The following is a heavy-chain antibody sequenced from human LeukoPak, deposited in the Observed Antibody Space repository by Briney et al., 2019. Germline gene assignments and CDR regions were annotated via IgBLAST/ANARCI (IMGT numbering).Heavy chain of an antibody. D-gene: IGHD2-2*01. CDR1: GLSFSSFA. CDR2: ISSSSSYI. J-gene: IGHJ6*02. V-gene: IGHV3-21*01. Sequence: GGSLRLSCAASGLSFSSFAMSWVRQGPARGLEWVSSISSSSSYIYYADSVKGRFTISRDNAKNSLYLQMNSLRAEDTAVYYCARDLYQLLWDADYYYGMDVWGQGTTVTVSS. CDR3: ARDLYQLLWDADYYYGMDV.